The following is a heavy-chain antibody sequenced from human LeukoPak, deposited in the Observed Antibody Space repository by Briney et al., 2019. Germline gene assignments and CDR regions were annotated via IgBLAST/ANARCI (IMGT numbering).Heavy chain of an antibody. CDR3: ARPKRDYYGSGSYFGILFDY. CDR2: IIPIFGTA. CDR1: GGTFSSYA. Sequence: GASVKVSCKASGGTFSSYAISWVRQAPGQGLEWMGGIIPIFGTANYAQKFQGRVTITADKSTSTAYMELSSLRSEDTAVYYCARPKRDYYGSGSYFGILFDYWGQGTLVTVSS. D-gene: IGHD3-10*01. V-gene: IGHV1-69*06. J-gene: IGHJ4*02.